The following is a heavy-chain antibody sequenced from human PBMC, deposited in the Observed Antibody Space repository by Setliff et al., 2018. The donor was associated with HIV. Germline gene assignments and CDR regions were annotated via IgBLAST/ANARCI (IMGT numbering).Heavy chain of an antibody. CDR2: VYYSGST. CDR3: ARGRDSSTWYFSHFYYYYYMDV. D-gene: IGHD6-13*01. J-gene: IGHJ6*03. CDR1: GASSIYF. Sequence: SETLSLTCTVSGASSIYFWGWVRQPPGKGLEWIGSVYYSGSTYYNPSLKSRVSVSVDTSKNQFSLKLTSVAAADASLYYCARGRDSSTWYFSHFYYYYYMDVWGKGTTVTVSS. V-gene: IGHV4-39*07.